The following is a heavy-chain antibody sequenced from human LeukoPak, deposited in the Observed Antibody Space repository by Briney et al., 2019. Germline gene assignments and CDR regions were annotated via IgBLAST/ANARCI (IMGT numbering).Heavy chain of an antibody. V-gene: IGHV3-30-3*01. CDR1: GFTFSSYA. Sequence: GGSLRLSCAASGFTFSSYAMHWVRQAPGKGLEWVAVISYDGSNKYYADSVKGRFTISRDNSKNTLYLQMNSLRAEDTAVYYCARQTYYYDSSGPTNVGAFDIWGQGTMVTVSS. CDR3: ARQTYYYDSSGPTNVGAFDI. CDR2: ISYDGSNK. J-gene: IGHJ3*02. D-gene: IGHD3-22*01.